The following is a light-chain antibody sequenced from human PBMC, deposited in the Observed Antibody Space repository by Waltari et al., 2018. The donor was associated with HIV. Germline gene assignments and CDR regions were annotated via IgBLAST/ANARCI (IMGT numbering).Light chain of an antibody. V-gene: IGLV1-47*01. CDR2: RNN. J-gene: IGLJ1*01. CDR1: SSNIGRNY. CDR3: ATWNDSLSGYV. Sequence: QSVLTQPPSASGTPGQRVTISCSGGSSNIGRNYVYRYQQLPGTAPKLLIYRNNQRPSGVPDRFSGSKSGTSASLAISGLRSEDEADYYCATWNDSLSGYVFGTGTKVTV.